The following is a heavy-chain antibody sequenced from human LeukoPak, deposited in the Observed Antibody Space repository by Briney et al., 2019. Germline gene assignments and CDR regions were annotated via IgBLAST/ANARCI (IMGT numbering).Heavy chain of an antibody. Sequence: PGGSLRLSCAASGFTFSDYYMSWVRQAPGKGLEWVGRIKSKTDGGTTDYAAPVKGRFTISRDDSKNTLYLQMNSLKTEDTAVYYCTTIKDYYGSGSPYFDYWGQGTLVTVSS. J-gene: IGHJ4*02. V-gene: IGHV3-15*01. CDR3: TTIKDYYGSGSPYFDY. D-gene: IGHD3-10*01. CDR2: IKSKTDGGTT. CDR1: GFTFSDYY.